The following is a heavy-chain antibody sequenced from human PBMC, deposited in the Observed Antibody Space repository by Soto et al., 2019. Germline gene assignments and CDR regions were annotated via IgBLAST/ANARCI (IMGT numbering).Heavy chain of an antibody. Sequence: GSGPTLVNPTETLTVTCSLSGFSLPGPGMRVSWICQSPGKALEWLALIERDDDDKYYSTSLKTRLTISKDTRKNQVVLTMANMDPADTATYYCARSIRGPRRFNGMDVWGQGTTVTVSS. CDR2: IERDDDDK. CDR1: GFSLPGPGMR. D-gene: IGHD1-20*01. J-gene: IGHJ6*02. CDR3: ARSIRGPRRFNGMDV. V-gene: IGHV2-70*13.